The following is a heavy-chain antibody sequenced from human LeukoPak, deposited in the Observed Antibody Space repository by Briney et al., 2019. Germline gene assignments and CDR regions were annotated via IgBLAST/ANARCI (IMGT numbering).Heavy chain of an antibody. D-gene: IGHD1-26*01. CDR2: IYHSGST. CDR1: GGSISSGGYY. J-gene: IGHJ5*02. Sequence: SETLSLTCTVSGGSISSGGYYWSWIRQPPGKGLEWIGYIYHSGSTYYNPSLKSRVTISVDRSKNQFSLKLSSVTAADTAVYYCARGPVGATNWFDPWGQGTLVTVSS. V-gene: IGHV4-30-2*01. CDR3: ARGPVGATNWFDP.